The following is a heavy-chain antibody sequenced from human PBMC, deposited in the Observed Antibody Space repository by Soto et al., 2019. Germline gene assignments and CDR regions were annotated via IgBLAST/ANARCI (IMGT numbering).Heavy chain of an antibody. CDR3: ATMGTPATGLYFFDY. CDR2: ISYSGST. Sequence: QVQLQESGPGLVKPSQTLSLTCTVSGGSISSGNYYWSWIRQPPGKGLEWIGFISYSGSTYYSTSLKSRVTISVDTSKSQFSLNLSFVTAADTAVYYCATMGTPATGLYFFDYWGQGSLVTASS. CDR1: GGSISSGNYY. D-gene: IGHD2-15*01. J-gene: IGHJ4*02. V-gene: IGHV4-30-4*01.